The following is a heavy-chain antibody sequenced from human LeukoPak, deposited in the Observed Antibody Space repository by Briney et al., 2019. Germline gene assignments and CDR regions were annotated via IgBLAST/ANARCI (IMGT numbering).Heavy chain of an antibody. CDR2: IYYSGST. V-gene: IGHV4-59*08. Sequence: SETLSLTCTVSGGSISSYYWSWIRQPPGQGLEWIGYIYYSGSTNYNPSLKSRVTISVDTSKNQFSLKLSSVTAADTAVYYCARLERHWFDPWGQGTLVTVSS. CDR1: GGSISSYY. CDR3: ARLERHWFDP. J-gene: IGHJ5*02. D-gene: IGHD5-24*01.